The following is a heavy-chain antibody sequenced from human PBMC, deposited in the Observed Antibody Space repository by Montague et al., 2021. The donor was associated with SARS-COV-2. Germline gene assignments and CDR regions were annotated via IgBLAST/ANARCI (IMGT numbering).Heavy chain of an antibody. Sequence: TLSLTCTVSGGSISSGTYYWSWIRQHPGKGLEWIGYIYYSGSTHYNPSLKSRVTISVDTSKNQFSLKLSSVTAADTAVYYCARFIRYYGSGGPSLDYWGQGTLVTVSS. J-gene: IGHJ4*02. D-gene: IGHD3-10*01. CDR3: ARFIRYYGSGGPSLDY. CDR2: IYYSGST. V-gene: IGHV4-31*03. CDR1: GGSISSGTYY.